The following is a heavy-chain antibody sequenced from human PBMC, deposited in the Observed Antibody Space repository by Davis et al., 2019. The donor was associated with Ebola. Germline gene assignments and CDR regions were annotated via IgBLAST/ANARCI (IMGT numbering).Heavy chain of an antibody. Sequence: SETLSLTCAVSGGSISSSNWWSWVRQPPGEGLEWIGEIYHSGSTNYNPSLKSRVSVSVDRSKSQFSLQLNSVTAADTAVYYCASSIFGVVINPYYFEYWGQGTPVTVSP. CDR3: ASSIFGVVINPYYFEY. V-gene: IGHV4-4*02. D-gene: IGHD3-3*01. CDR1: GGSISSSNW. J-gene: IGHJ4*02. CDR2: IYHSGST.